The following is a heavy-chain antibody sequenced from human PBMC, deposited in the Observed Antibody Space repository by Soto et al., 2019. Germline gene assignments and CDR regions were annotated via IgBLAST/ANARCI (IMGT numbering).Heavy chain of an antibody. CDR3: ARDQDFDWLPHWYFDY. CDR2: ISSSSSYI. D-gene: IGHD3-9*01. Sequence: GGSLRLSCAASGFTFSSYSMNWVRQAPGKGLEWVSSISSSSSYIYYADSVKGRFTISRDNAKNSLYLQMNSLRAEDTAVYYCARDQDFDWLPHWYFDYWGQGTLVTVSS. J-gene: IGHJ4*02. V-gene: IGHV3-21*01. CDR1: GFTFSSYS.